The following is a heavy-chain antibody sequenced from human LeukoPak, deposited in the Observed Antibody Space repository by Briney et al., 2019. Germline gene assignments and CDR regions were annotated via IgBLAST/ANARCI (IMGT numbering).Heavy chain of an antibody. CDR2: IIPILGIA. V-gene: IGHV1-69*04. Sequence: SVKVSCKASGYTFSSYAISWVRQAPGQGLEWMGRIIPILGIANYAQKFQGRVTITADKSTSTAYMELSSLRSEDTAVYYCARDGIDDYVWGSYTNYWGQGTLVTVSS. J-gene: IGHJ4*02. CDR3: ARDGIDDYVWGSYTNY. CDR1: GYTFSSYA. D-gene: IGHD3-16*01.